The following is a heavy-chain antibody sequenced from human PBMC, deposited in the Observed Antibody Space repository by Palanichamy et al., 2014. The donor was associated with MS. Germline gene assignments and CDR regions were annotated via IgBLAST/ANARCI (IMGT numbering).Heavy chain of an antibody. V-gene: IGHV4-39*01. CDR1: GGSISSSSYY. CDR2: IYYSGNT. Sequence: QLQLQESGPGLVKPSEILSLTCTVSGGSISSSSYYWGWIRQPPGKGLEWIGSIYYSGNTYYKSSLKSRVTISVDTSRNQFSLKLSSVTATDTAVYYCAGPLGYCSSTSCSRGSDAFDVWGQGTMVTVSS. D-gene: IGHD2-2*01. J-gene: IGHJ3*01. CDR3: AGPLGYCSSTSCSRGSDAFDV.